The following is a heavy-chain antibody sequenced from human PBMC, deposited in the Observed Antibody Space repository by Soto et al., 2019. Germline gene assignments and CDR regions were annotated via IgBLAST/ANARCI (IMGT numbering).Heavy chain of an antibody. CDR2: ISSNGGST. J-gene: IGHJ4*02. Sequence: GGSLRLSCAASGFTFSSYAMHWVRQAPGKGLEYVSAISSNGGSTYYANSVKGRFSISRDNSKNTLYLQMGSLRAEDVAVYYCARDSHGPFDYWGQGTLVTVSS. V-gene: IGHV3-64*01. CDR3: ARDSHGPFDY. CDR1: GFTFSSYA.